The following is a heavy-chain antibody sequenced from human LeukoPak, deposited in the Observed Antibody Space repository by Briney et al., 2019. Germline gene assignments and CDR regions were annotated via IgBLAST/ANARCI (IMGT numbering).Heavy chain of an antibody. CDR2: INHSGST. J-gene: IGHJ5*02. CDR1: DGSISSGSYY. CDR3: ARGRLLMWFDP. Sequence: SETLSLTCSVSDGSISSGSYYLNWIRQPPGKGLEWIGEINHSGSTNYNPSLKSRVTISVDTSKKQFSLKLSSVTAADTAVYYCARGRLLMWFDPWGQGTLVTVSS. D-gene: IGHD3-16*01. V-gene: IGHV4-39*07.